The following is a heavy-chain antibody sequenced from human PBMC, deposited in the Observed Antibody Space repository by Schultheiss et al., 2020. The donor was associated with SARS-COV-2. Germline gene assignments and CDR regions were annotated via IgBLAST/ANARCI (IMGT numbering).Heavy chain of an antibody. J-gene: IGHJ6*02. CDR2: ISAYNGNT. Sequence: ASVKVSCKASGGTFSSYAISWVRQAPGQGLEWMGWISAYNGNTNYAQKLQGRVTMTTDTSTSTAYMELSSLRSEDTAVYYCAARYGMDVWGQGTTVTVAS. CDR3: AARYGMDV. V-gene: IGHV1-18*01. CDR1: GGTFSSYA.